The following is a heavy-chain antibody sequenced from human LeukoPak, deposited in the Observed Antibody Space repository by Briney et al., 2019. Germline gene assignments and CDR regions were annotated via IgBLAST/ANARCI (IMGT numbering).Heavy chain of an antibody. V-gene: IGHV3-74*01. CDR3: ARSPDYGGKRPPS. Sequence: GGSLRLSCAASGFTFSSYWMHWVRQAPGKGLVWVSRINSDGSSTSYADSVKGRFTISRDNAKNTLYLQMNSLRAEDTAVYYCARSPDYGGKRPPSWGQGTLVTVSS. CDR1: GFTFSSYW. J-gene: IGHJ4*02. D-gene: IGHD4-23*01. CDR2: INSDGSST.